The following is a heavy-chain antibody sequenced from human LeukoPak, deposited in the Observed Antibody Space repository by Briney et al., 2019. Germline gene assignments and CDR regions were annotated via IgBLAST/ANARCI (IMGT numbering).Heavy chain of an antibody. CDR3: ASSGGVGASDYYFDY. D-gene: IGHD1-26*01. CDR2: INPNSGGT. V-gene: IGHV1-2*02. CDR1: GYTFTGYY. Sequence: ASVKVSCKASGYTFTGYYMHWVRQAPGQGLEWKGWINPNSGGTNYAQKFQGRVTMTRDTSISTAYMELSRLRSDDTAVYYCASSGGVGASDYYFDYWGQGTLVTVSS. J-gene: IGHJ4*02.